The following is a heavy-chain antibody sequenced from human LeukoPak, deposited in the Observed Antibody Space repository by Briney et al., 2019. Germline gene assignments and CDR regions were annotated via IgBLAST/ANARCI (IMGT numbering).Heavy chain of an antibody. J-gene: IGHJ4*02. Sequence: GGSLRLSCAASGFTFSSHVISWVRQTPGKGLEWVSVINTSSGRTYYAVSVKGRFSISRDNSKNTLYLQINSLRAEDTAVYYCAKERGYSGDPQDFDYWGQGTLVTVSS. CDR3: AKERGYSGDPQDFDY. V-gene: IGHV3-23*01. CDR2: INTSSGRT. D-gene: IGHD4-17*01. CDR1: GFTFSSHV.